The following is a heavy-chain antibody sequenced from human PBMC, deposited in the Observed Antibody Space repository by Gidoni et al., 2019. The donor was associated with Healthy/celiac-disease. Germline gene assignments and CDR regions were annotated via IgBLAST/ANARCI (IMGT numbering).Heavy chain of an antibody. CDR3: ARLRPSLGYFDY. D-gene: IGHD3-16*01. CDR1: GAPISSSSYY. CDR2: IYYSGSS. J-gene: IGHJ4*02. Sequence: QLQLQESGSGLVKPSEPLSLTCTVSGAPISSSSYYWGWIRQPPGKGLQWIGSIYYSGSSYYNPALKSRVTISVDTSKNQFSLKLSSVTAADTAVYYCARLRPSLGYFDYWGQGTLVTVSS. V-gene: IGHV4-39*01.